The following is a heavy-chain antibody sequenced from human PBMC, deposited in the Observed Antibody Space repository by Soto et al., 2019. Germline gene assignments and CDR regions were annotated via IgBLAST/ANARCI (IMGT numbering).Heavy chain of an antibody. CDR2: ISYDGSNK. J-gene: IGHJ5*02. V-gene: IGHV3-30-3*01. D-gene: IGHD3-10*01. Sequence: QVQLVESGGGVVQPGRSLRLSCAASGFTFSSYAMHWVRQAPGKGLEWVAVISYDGSNKYYADSVKGRFTISRDNSKNTLYLQMNSLRAEDTAAYYCARDRAAYYYGSGPFDPWGQGTLVTVSS. CDR3: ARDRAAYYYGSGPFDP. CDR1: GFTFSSYA.